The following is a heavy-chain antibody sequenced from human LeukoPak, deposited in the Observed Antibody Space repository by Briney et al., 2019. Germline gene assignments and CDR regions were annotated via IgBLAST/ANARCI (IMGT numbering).Heavy chain of an antibody. V-gene: IGHV3-48*01. CDR1: GFTFSSYS. Sequence: GGSLRLSCAASGFTFSSYSMNWVRQAPGKGLEWVSYISTSSSIIYYADSVKGRFTISRDNAKNSLYLQMNSLRAEDTALYYCARGTYYFDYWGQGTLATVSS. D-gene: IGHD1/OR15-1a*01. J-gene: IGHJ4*02. CDR2: ISTSSSII. CDR3: ARGTYYFDY.